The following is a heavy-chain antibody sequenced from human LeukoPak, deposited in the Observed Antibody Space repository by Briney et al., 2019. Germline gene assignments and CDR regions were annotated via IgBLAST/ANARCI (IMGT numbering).Heavy chain of an antibody. CDR3: ARQTHHTADCFDP. CDR2: INPNSGDT. V-gene: IGHV1-2*02. D-gene: IGHD2-2*02. J-gene: IGHJ5*02. Sequence: ASVKVSCKASGYIFTGYYMHWVRQAPGQGLEWMGWINPNSGDTNYAQKFQGRVTMTRDTSTTTAYMELRSLTSDDTAVYYCARQTHHTADCFDPWGQGTLVTVSS. CDR1: GYIFTGYY.